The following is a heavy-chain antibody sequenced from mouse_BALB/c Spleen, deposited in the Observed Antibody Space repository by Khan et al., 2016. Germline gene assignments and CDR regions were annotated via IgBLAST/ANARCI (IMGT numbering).Heavy chain of an antibody. CDR2: IRTKSNKYAT. J-gene: IGHJ2*01. V-gene: IGHV10S3*01. CDR3: VSWDY. Sequence: EVQLVETGGGLVQPKGSLKLSCAASGFTFNTNAMNWVRQAPGKGLEWVARIRTKSNKYATYYAESVKDRFTISRDDSQSMLYLQMNNLKTEVTAMYYCVSWDYWGQGTTLTGSS. CDR1: GFTFNTNA.